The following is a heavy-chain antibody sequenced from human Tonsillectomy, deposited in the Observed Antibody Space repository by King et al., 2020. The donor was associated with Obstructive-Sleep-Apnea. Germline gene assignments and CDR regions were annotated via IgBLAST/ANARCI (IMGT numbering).Heavy chain of an antibody. CDR2: IYPGDSDT. J-gene: IGHJ3*02. Sequence: QLVQSGAEVKKPGESLKISCKGSGYSFTSYWIGWVRQMPGKGLEWMGIIYPGDSDTRYSPSFQGQVTISADKSISTAYLQWSSLKASDTAMYYCARRRACRSVVAATTDAFDIWGQGTMVTVSS. CDR3: ARRRACRSVVAATTDAFDI. CDR1: GYSFTSYW. V-gene: IGHV5-51*01. D-gene: IGHD2-15*01.